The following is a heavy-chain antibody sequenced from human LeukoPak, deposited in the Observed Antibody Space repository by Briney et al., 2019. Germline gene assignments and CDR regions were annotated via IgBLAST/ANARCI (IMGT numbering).Heavy chain of an antibody. D-gene: IGHD3-3*01. CDR1: GGSIDNYY. Sequence: SETLSLTCTVSGGSIDNYYWSWIRQPPGKGLEWIGYIYYSGSTNYNPSLKSRVTISVDTSKNQFSLKLSSVTAADTAVYYCARGGGRFLEWLPDYFDYWGQGTLVTVSS. J-gene: IGHJ4*02. CDR2: IYYSGST. CDR3: ARGGGRFLEWLPDYFDY. V-gene: IGHV4-59*01.